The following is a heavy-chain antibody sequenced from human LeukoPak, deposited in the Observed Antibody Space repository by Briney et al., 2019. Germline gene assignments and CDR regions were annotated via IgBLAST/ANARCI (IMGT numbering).Heavy chain of an antibody. CDR3: ARDSYGDYERYYDYYYMDV. J-gene: IGHJ6*03. Sequence: ASVKVSCKASGGTFSSYAISWVRQAPGQGLEWMGWISAYNGNTNYAQKLQGRVTMTTDTSTSTAYMELRSLRSDDTAVYYCARDSYGDYERYYDYYYMDVWGKGTTVTVSS. D-gene: IGHD4-17*01. CDR1: GGTFSSYA. V-gene: IGHV1-18*01. CDR2: ISAYNGNT.